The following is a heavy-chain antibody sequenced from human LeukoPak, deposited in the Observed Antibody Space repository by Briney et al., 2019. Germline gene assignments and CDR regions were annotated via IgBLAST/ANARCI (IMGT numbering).Heavy chain of an antibody. CDR2: INAGNGNT. J-gene: IGHJ4*02. CDR1: GYTFTSYG. V-gene: IGHV1-3*01. D-gene: IGHD6-19*01. Sequence: ASVKVSCKASGYTFTSYGISWVRQAPGQRLEWMGWINAGNGNTKYSQKFQGRVTITRGTSASTAYVELSSLRSEDTAVYYCASTGYSSGFDYWGQGTLVTVSS. CDR3: ASTGYSSGFDY.